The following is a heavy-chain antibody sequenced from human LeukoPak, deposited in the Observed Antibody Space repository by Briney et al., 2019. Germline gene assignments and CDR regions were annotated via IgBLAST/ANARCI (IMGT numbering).Heavy chain of an antibody. D-gene: IGHD6-19*01. CDR2: IYYSGST. Sequence: SQTLSLTCTVSGGSISSGGYYWSWIRQHPGKGLEWIGYIYYSGSTNYNPSLKSRVTISVDTSKNQFSLKLSSVTAADTAVYYCAGFRQWLDNYYYYGMDVWGQGTTVTVSS. V-gene: IGHV4-31*03. J-gene: IGHJ6*02. CDR3: AGFRQWLDNYYYYGMDV. CDR1: GGSISSGGYY.